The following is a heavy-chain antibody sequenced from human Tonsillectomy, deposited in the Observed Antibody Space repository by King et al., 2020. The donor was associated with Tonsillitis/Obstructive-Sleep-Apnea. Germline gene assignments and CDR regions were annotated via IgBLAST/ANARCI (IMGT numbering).Heavy chain of an antibody. CDR2: IRGSGGST. D-gene: IGHD7-27*01. V-gene: IGHV3-23*04. Sequence: VQLVESGGGLVQPGGSLRLSCAASGFTFSSYAMSWVRQAPGKGLEWVSAIRGSGGSTYYAAAVKGRFTISRDNSKNTLDLQMNSLRAEDTAVYYCAKAPGDAVDYWGQGTLVTVSS. CDR3: AKAPGDAVDY. CDR1: GFTFSSYA. J-gene: IGHJ4*02.